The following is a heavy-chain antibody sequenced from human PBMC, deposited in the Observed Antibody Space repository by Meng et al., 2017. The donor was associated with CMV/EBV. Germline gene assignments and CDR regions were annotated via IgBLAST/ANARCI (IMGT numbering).Heavy chain of an antibody. CDR1: GYTFTGYY. D-gene: IGHD6-19*01. CDR3: ARDPSYSSGWYWLQH. J-gene: IGHJ1*01. CDR2: INPNSGGT. V-gene: IGHV1-2*02. Sequence: ASVKVSCKASGYTFTGYYMHWVRQAPGQGLEWMGWINPNSGGTNYAQKFQGRVTMTRDTSISTAYMELSRLRSDDTAVYYCARDPSYSSGWYWLQHWGQGTLVTVSS.